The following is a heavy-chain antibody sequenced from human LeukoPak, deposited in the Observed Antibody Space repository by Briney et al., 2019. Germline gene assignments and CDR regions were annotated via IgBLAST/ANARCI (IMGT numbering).Heavy chain of an antibody. J-gene: IGHJ4*02. D-gene: IGHD6-19*01. Sequence: SVKVSCKVSGYTLTELSMHWVRQAPGKGLEWMGGFDPEDGETIYAQKFQGRVTMTEDTSTDTAYMELSSLRSEDTAAYYCATVSFSSGGKFDYWGQGTLVTVSS. CDR2: FDPEDGET. CDR1: GYTLTELS. V-gene: IGHV1-24*01. CDR3: ATVSFSSGGKFDY.